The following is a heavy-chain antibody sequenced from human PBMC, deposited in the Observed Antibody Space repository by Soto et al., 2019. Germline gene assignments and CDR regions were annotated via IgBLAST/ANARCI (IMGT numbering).Heavy chain of an antibody. CDR3: VRQGYGPIHFTVDV. J-gene: IGHJ6*02. CDR1: GGSMSGYY. D-gene: IGHD5-18*01. CDR2: VHDSWGA. V-gene: IGHV4-59*08. Sequence: SETLSLTCTVSGGSMSGYYWSWFRLPPGKPMEWIGYVHDSWGAAYNPSLRSRVAISLDTSKSQFSLSLTSVSATDTAMYYCVRQGYGPIHFTVDVWVQGTTVT.